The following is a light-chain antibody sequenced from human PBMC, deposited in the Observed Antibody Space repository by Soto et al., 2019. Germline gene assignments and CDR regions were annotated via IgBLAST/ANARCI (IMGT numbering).Light chain of an antibody. Sequence: EIVMTQSPATLSVSPGERATLSCRASQSVSSNLAWYQQKPGQAPRLLIYGASTRATGIPDRFSGSGSGTEVTLTISSLQSEDFAVYYCQQYNNWPPPLTFGGGTKVEI. CDR1: QSVSSN. J-gene: IGKJ4*01. CDR3: QQYNNWPPPLT. CDR2: GAS. V-gene: IGKV3-15*01.